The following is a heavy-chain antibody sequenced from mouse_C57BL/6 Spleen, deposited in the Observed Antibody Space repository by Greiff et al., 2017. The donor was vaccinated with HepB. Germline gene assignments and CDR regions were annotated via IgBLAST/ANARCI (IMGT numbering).Heavy chain of an antibody. CDR3: ARADYCGRSYWYFDF. CDR2: IYPGDGDT. D-gene: IGHD1-1*01. J-gene: IGHJ1*03. CDR1: GYAFSSYW. Sequence: VQLQQSGAELVKPGASVKISCKASGYAFSSYWMNWVKQRHGKGLEWMGQIYPGDGDTNYNGKFNGKATLTTDKSSSTAYMKLNSLTSADSAVYFCARADYCGRSYWYFDFWGTGTSVTVSS. V-gene: IGHV1-80*01.